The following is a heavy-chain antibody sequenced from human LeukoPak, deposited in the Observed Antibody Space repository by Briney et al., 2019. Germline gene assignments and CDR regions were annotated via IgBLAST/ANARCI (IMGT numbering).Heavy chain of an antibody. D-gene: IGHD2-15*01. CDR3: ASLYPKDY. CDR2: ISSSSSTI. V-gene: IGHV3-48*01. CDR1: GFTFSSHS. J-gene: IGHJ4*02. Sequence: GGSLRLSCAASGFTFSSHSMNWVRQAPGKGLEWVSYISSSSSTIYYADSVKGRFTISRDNAKNSLYLQMNSLRAEDTAVYYCASLYPKDYWGQGTLVTVSS.